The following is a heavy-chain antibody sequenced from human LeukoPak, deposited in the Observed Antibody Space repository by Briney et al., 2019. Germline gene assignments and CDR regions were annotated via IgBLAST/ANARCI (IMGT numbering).Heavy chain of an antibody. CDR2: VSSSGNTI. CDR3: PRGSERDLLGSCDY. D-gene: IGHD1-26*01. V-gene: IGHV3-48*04. CDR1: GFTFSSYS. J-gene: IGHJ4*02. Sequence: PGGSLRLSCAASGFTFSSYSMNWVRQVPGKGLEWISYVSSSGNTIYYADSVKGRFTISRDNAKNSLYLQMNSLRAGDTAVYYCPRGSERDLLGSCDYWGQGTLVTVSS.